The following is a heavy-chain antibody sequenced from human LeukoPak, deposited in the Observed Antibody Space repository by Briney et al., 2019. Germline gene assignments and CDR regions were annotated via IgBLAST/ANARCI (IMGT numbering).Heavy chain of an antibody. CDR2: ISGSGGST. CDR3: AKEVTRGYYYDSSGLDY. CDR1: GFTFSSYA. D-gene: IGHD3-22*01. Sequence: GGSLRLSCAASGFTFSSYAMSWVRQAPGKGLVWVSAISGSGGSTYYADSVKGRFTISRDNSKNTLYLQRNSLRAEDTAVYYCAKEVTRGYYYDSSGLDYWGQGTLVTVSS. J-gene: IGHJ4*02. V-gene: IGHV3-23*01.